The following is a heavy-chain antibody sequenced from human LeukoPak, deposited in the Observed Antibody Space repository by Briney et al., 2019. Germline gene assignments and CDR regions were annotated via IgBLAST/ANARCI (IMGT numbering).Heavy chain of an antibody. CDR3: GRFTRSGDSVY. V-gene: IGHV3-7*04. CDR1: GFTFSSYW. D-gene: IGHD7-27*01. Sequence: PGGSLRLSCAASGFTFSSYWMSWVRQAPGKGLEWVANIKQDGSEKQYVDSVKGRFAISRDNAVNSLYLQMNSLKAEDTAVYYCGRFTRSGDSVYWGQGTLVTVSS. J-gene: IGHJ4*02. CDR2: IKQDGSEK.